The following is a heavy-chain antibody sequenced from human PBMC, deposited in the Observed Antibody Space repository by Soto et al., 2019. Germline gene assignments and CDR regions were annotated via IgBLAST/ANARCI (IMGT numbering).Heavy chain of an antibody. CDR1: GGSISSGGYY. CDR2: IYYSGST. D-gene: IGHD6-19*01. J-gene: IGHJ2*01. V-gene: IGHV4-31*03. CDR3: ARDLGVAVAHNWYFDL. Sequence: QVQLQESGPGLVKPSQTLSLTCTVSGGSISSGGYYWSWIRQHPGKGLEWIGYIYYSGSTYYNPSLKSRVTIPVDTSKNQFSRKLSSVTAADTAVYYCARDLGVAVAHNWYFDLWGRGTLVTVSS.